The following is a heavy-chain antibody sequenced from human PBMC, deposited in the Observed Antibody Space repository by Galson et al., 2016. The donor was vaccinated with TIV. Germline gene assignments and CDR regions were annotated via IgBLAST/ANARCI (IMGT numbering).Heavy chain of an antibody. CDR3: AKDRNTAFDTHYSYYGLDV. CDR2: IIPLFRTA. CDR1: GGTFSSYV. J-gene: IGHJ6*02. Sequence: ASGGTFSSYVINWVRQAPGQGLEWMGGIIPLFRTANYAQKFQGRVTITADESTSTAHMELNSLRSEDTAVYYCAKDRNTAFDTHYSYYGLDVWGQGTTVIVSS. D-gene: IGHD5-18*01. V-gene: IGHV1-69*01.